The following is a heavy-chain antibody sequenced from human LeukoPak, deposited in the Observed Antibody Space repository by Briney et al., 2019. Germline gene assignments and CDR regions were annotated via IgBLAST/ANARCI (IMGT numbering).Heavy chain of an antibody. V-gene: IGHV4-4*07. CDR1: GGSISSYY. D-gene: IGHD1-20*01. Sequence: VKPSETLSLTCTVSGGSISSYYWSWIRQPAGKGLEWIGRIYTSGSTNYNPSLKSRVTMSVDTPKNQFSLKLSSVTAADTAVYYCARDLTDLTVYWFDPWGQGTLVTVSS. CDR2: IYTSGST. J-gene: IGHJ5*02. CDR3: ARDLTDLTVYWFDP.